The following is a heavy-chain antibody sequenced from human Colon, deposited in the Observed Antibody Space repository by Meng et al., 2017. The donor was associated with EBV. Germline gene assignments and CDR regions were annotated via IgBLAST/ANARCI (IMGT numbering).Heavy chain of an antibody. J-gene: IGHJ4*02. V-gene: IGHV4-34*01. CDR1: VLSFRGYY. Sequence: QVRLQPWGAGLLTPSETLSLTVAGYVLSFRGYYWTWIRQAPGRGLEWIGEINHSGSTNYNPSLKSRVALSVDTSKNQVSLKLTSVTAADTSVYYCARAYRDDYDVLTEYPVFDSWGQGTLVTVSS. CDR2: INHSGST. CDR3: ARAYRDDYDVLTEYPVFDS. D-gene: IGHD3-9*01.